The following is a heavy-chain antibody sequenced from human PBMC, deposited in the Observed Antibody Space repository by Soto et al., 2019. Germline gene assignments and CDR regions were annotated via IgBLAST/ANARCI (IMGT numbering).Heavy chain of an antibody. CDR2: ISAYNGNT. J-gene: IGHJ6*03. CDR3: ATGAIAARPDDYYYYYMAV. V-gene: IGHV1-18*01. D-gene: IGHD6-6*01. CDR1: GYTFTSYG. Sequence: ASVKVSCKASGYTFTSYGISWVRQAPGQGLEWMGWISAYNGNTNYAQKLQGRVTMTTDTSTSTAYMELRSLRSDDTAVYYCATGAIAARPDDYYYYYMAVWGKGTTVTVSS.